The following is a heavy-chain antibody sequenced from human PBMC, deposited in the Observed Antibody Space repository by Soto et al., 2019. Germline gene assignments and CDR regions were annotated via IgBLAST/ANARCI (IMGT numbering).Heavy chain of an antibody. V-gene: IGHV4-59*01. J-gene: IGHJ5*02. CDR2: IYYSGST. Sequence: SETLSLTCTVSGGSISSYYCSWIRQPPGKGLEWSGYIYYSGSTNYNPSLKSRVTISVDTSKNQFSLKLSSVTAADTAVYYCARAIILDYIKDSHWFDTWGQGTLVTRLL. D-gene: IGHD3-3*01. CDR1: GGSISSYY. CDR3: ARAIILDYIKDSHWFDT.